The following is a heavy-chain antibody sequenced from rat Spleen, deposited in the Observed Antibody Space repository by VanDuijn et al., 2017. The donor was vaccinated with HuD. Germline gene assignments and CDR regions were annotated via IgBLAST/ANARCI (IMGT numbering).Heavy chain of an antibody. D-gene: IGHD1-10*01. CDR3: ARDKGGQLRGFAY. CDR2: IWNTGGT. V-gene: IGHV2-41*01. CDR1: GFSLTSYN. J-gene: IGHJ3*01. Sequence: QVQLKESGPGLVQPSQTLSLTCTVAGFSLTSYNVHWVRQPPGKGLEWMGVIWNTGGTQYNSALKSRLSISRDTSKNQVFLKMNSLQTEDTATYYCARDKGGQLRGFAYWGQGTLVTVSS.